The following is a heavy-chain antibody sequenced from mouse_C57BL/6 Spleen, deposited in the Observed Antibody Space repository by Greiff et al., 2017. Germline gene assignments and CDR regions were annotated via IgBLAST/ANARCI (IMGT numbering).Heavy chain of an antibody. Sequence: VQLKQSGAELVRPGASVKLSCTASGFNIKDYYMHWVKQRPEQGLEWIGRIDPEDGDTEYAPKFPGKATMTADTSSNTAYLQLSSLTSEDTAVYYCTPYYGSSPMDYWGQGTSVTVSS. CDR1: GFNIKDYY. J-gene: IGHJ4*01. V-gene: IGHV14-1*01. CDR2: IDPEDGDT. CDR3: TPYYGSSPMDY. D-gene: IGHD1-1*01.